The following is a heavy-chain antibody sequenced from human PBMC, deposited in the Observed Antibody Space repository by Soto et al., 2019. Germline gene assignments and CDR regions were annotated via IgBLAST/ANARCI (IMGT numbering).Heavy chain of an antibody. CDR3: VSQRTTVPTQAYFDY. V-gene: IGHV4-39*01. CDR1: GGSVTNSSYY. J-gene: IGHJ4*02. Sequence: PSETLSLTCTVSGGSVTNSSYYWGWIRQSPGEGLERIGSVYYRGRSYSKSSVKSRVTISVDTSKNRFSLSLNSVTASDTAVYFCVSQRTTVPTQAYFDYWGPGALVTVSS. CDR2: VYYRGRS. D-gene: IGHD4-17*01.